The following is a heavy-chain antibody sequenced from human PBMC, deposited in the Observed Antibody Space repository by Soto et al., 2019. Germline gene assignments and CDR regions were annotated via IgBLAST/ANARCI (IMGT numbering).Heavy chain of an antibody. D-gene: IGHD3-10*01. J-gene: IGHJ4*01. Sequence: EVQLVESGGGLVQPGGSLRLSCAASGLTVSSNYMSWVRQAPGKGLEWLSVIYSDGTTYYGDSVKGRFTISRDNSKNTLSLQMTSLRAEDTAVYYCARAAGLYWGHRTLVSVSS. CDR2: IYSDGTT. V-gene: IGHV3-66*01. CDR3: ARAAGLY. CDR1: GLTVSSNY.